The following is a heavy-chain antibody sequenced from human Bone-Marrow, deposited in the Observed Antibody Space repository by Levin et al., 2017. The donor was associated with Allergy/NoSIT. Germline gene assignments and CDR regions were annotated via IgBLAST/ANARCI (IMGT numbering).Heavy chain of an antibody. CDR2: IYSGGST. D-gene: IGHD2-15*01. V-gene: IGHV3-53*01. CDR1: GFTVGNNY. Sequence: PGGSLRLSCAASGFTVGNNYMSWVRQAPGKGLEWVSLIYSGGSTHYADSVKGRFTISRDSSKNTLYLQMNSLGAEDTAMYYCARVGMEGDIVVVVEAQHIWGQGTLVSVST. J-gene: IGHJ4*02. CDR3: ARVGMEGDIVVVVEAQHI.